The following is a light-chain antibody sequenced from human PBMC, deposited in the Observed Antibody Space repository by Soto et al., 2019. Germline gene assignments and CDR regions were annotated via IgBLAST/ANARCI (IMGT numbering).Light chain of an antibody. CDR1: QTVNNK. V-gene: IGKV3-15*01. Sequence: EILMTHSPATLSVSPWERATLSFRATQTVNNKVVWYQHKPGQAPRLLIYGASTRATGIPARFSGSGSGTEFTLSISSLQSEDFATYYCQQYNSFPWTFGQGTKVDIK. CDR2: GAS. J-gene: IGKJ1*01. CDR3: QQYNSFPWT.